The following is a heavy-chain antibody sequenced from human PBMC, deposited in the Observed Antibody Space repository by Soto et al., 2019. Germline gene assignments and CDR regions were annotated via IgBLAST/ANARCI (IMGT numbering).Heavy chain of an antibody. CDR2: ISSISNFI. V-gene: IGHV3-21*06. CDR3: AREGARSSGCFEY. Sequence: TGGSLRLSCAATEIGFSSYTMHWVRQAPGKGLEWVSSISSISNFIYYADSVKGRFTISRDNDKSSLYLQMDSLRVEDTAVYYCAREGARSSGCFEYWGQGTLVTAPQ. CDR1: EIGFSSYT. D-gene: IGHD6-19*01. J-gene: IGHJ4*02.